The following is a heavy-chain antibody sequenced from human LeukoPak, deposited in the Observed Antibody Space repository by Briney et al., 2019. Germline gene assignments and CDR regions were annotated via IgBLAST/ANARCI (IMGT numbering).Heavy chain of an antibody. Sequence: ASVKVSCKASGYTFTGYYMHWVRQAPGQGLEWMGWINPNSGGTNYAQKFQGRVTMTRDTSISTAYMELSRLRSDDTAVYYCARAVYCSSTSCYRLLFDCWGQGTLVTVSS. J-gene: IGHJ4*02. D-gene: IGHD2-2*01. CDR3: ARAVYCSSTSCYRLLFDC. CDR1: GYTFTGYY. V-gene: IGHV1-2*02. CDR2: INPNSGGT.